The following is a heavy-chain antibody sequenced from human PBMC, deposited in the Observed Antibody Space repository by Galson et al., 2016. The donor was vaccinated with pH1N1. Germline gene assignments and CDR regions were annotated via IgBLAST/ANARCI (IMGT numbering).Heavy chain of an antibody. Sequence: ETLSLTCTVSGASLSGHYWTWIRQTSGKRLEWIGRVYPPVPGRLYPSGTTHYNPSLQSRLSMSVDTFNNQFSLKLTSLSAADTGIYYCAKSPPDSNNIDFWGPGILVTVSS. V-gene: IGHV4-4*07. CDR1: GASLSGHY. CDR2: VYPPVPGRLYPSGTT. J-gene: IGHJ4*02. D-gene: IGHD4-11*01. CDR3: AKSPPDSNNIDF.